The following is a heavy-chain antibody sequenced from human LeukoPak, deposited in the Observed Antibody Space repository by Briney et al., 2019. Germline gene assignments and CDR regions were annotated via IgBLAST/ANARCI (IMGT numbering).Heavy chain of an antibody. J-gene: IGHJ6*03. CDR3: ARAGEQQLVHHYYYYMDG. Sequence: ASVKVSCKASGYTFTGYYMHWVRQAPGQGLEGMGWINPSSGGTNYAQKFQGRVTMTRDTSISTAYMELSRLRSDDTAVYYCARAGEQQLVHHYYYYMDGWGKGTTVTVSS. D-gene: IGHD6-13*01. V-gene: IGHV1-2*02. CDR1: GYTFTGYY. CDR2: INPSSGGT.